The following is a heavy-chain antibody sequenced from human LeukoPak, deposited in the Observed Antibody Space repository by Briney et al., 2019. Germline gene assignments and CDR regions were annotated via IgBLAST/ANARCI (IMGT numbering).Heavy chain of an antibody. CDR1: GFTFSNFG. V-gene: IGHV3-33*06. CDR3: AKEAGTTVTRDWYFDL. CDR2: IWYDGSNK. Sequence: GRSLRLSCAASGFTFSNFGMHWVRQAPGKGLEWVAVIWYDGSNKYCSDSVKGRFTISRDNSKNTLYLQMNSLRAEDTAVYYCAKEAGTTVTRDWYFDLWGRGTLVTVSS. J-gene: IGHJ2*01. D-gene: IGHD4-17*01.